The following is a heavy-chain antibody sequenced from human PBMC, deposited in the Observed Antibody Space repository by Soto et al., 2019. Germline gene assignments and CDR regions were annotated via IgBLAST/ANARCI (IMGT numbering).Heavy chain of an antibody. CDR3: ARGYYYDSSGYTPEHAFDI. V-gene: IGHV1-46*01. J-gene: IGHJ3*02. D-gene: IGHD3-22*01. Sequence: ASVKVSCKASGYTFTSYYMHWVRQAPGQGLEWMGIINPSGGSTSYAQKFQGRVTMTRDTSTSTVYMELCSLRSEDTAVYYCARGYYYDSSGYTPEHAFDIWGQGTMVTVSS. CDR2: INPSGGST. CDR1: GYTFTSYY.